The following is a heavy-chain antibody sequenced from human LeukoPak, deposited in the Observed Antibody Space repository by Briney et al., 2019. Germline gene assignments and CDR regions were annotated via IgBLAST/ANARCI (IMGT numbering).Heavy chain of an antibody. CDR2: VYYSGST. Sequence: PSETLSLTCSVYGDSITSGEYYWAWLRQPPGQGLEWLGSVYYSGSTKYNPSLKGRVSISRDMSKNQFSLNLNSVNATATAVYYCARRNYAAWFDPWGQGTLVTVSS. V-gene: IGHV4-39*07. CDR1: GDSITSGEYY. J-gene: IGHJ5*02. CDR3: ARRNYAAWFDP. D-gene: IGHD2-2*01.